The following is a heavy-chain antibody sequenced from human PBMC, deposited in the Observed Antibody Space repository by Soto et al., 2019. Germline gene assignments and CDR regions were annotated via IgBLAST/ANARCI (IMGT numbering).Heavy chain of an antibody. CDR1: GGSFSGYY. D-gene: IGHD2-2*01. CDR2: INHSGST. V-gene: IGHV4-34*01. J-gene: IGHJ1*01. Sequence: QVQLQQWGAGLLKPSETLSLTCADYGGSFSGYYWSWIRQPPGNGLAWIGEINHSGSTNYNPSLMSRVTMSVDTSKVHFSLKLSSVPAVDTAVYYCARCQRGGYCSSTSCYGEYSQHWGQGTLVTVSP. CDR3: ARCQRGGYCSSTSCYGEYSQH.